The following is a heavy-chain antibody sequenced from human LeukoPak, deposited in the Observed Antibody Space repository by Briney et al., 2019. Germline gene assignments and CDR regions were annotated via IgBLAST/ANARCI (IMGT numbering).Heavy chain of an antibody. Sequence: ASVTVSCKTSGYTFTDYFVHWVRQAPGQGLEWMGWINPNSGGTEYAQKFLGRVTMTRDTSISTAYMELSRLRSDDTAVYFCAREYYYDSSGYSVDYYYYGMDVWGQGTTVTVSS. V-gene: IGHV1-2*02. CDR3: AREYYYDSSGYSVDYYYYGMDV. CDR2: INPNSGGT. J-gene: IGHJ6*02. D-gene: IGHD3-22*01. CDR1: GYTFTDYF.